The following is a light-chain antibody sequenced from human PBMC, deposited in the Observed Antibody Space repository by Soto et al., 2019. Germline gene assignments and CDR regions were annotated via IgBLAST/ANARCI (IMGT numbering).Light chain of an antibody. Sequence: EVVLTQSPGTLSLSPGERATLSCRASQSVTNSYLAWYQQKPGQAPRLLFYDASIRATGIPDRFSGSGSGTDFSLTISRLEPEDFAVYYCQQYGSSGTFGQGTKVDIK. CDR2: DAS. J-gene: IGKJ1*01. CDR1: QSVTNSY. V-gene: IGKV3-20*01. CDR3: QQYGSSGT.